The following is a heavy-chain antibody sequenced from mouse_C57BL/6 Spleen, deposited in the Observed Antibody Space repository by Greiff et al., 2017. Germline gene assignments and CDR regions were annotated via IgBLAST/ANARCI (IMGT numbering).Heavy chain of an antibody. Sequence: EVQLQQSGPGLVKPSQSLSLTCSVTGYSITSGYYWNWIRQFPGNKLEWMGYISYDGSNNYNPSLKNRISITRDTSKNQFFLKLNSVTTEDTATYYCALYYGSSWYFDYWGQGTTLTVSS. J-gene: IGHJ2*01. CDR2: ISYDGSN. D-gene: IGHD1-1*01. V-gene: IGHV3-6*01. CDR3: ALYYGSSWYFDY. CDR1: GYSITSGYY.